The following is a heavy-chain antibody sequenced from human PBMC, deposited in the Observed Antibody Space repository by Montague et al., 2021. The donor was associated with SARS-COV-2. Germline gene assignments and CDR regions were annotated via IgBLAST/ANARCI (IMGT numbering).Heavy chain of an antibody. D-gene: IGHD6-19*01. Sequence: SLRLSCAASGFTFSSYGMHWVRQAPGKGLEWVAVIWYDGSNKYYSDSLKGRFTISRDNSKNTLYLQMNSLRAEDTAVYYCARGLAVAWREYFQHWGQGTLVTVSS. CDR1: GFTFSSYG. CDR2: IWYDGSNK. J-gene: IGHJ1*01. CDR3: ARGLAVAWREYFQH. V-gene: IGHV3-33*01.